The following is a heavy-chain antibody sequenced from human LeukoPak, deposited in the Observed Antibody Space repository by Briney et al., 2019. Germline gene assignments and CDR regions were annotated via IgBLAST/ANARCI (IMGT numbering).Heavy chain of an antibody. D-gene: IGHD1-1*01. CDR1: GFTFSDYY. V-gene: IGHV3-11*06. CDR2: ISSSSSYI. CDR3: ATTKATRLDAFDI. Sequence: GGSLRLSCAASGFTFSDYYMSWIRQAPGKGLEWVSYISSSSSYIYYADSVKGRFTISRDNAKNSLYLQMNSLRAEDTAVYYCATTKATRLDAFDIWGQGTMVTVSS. J-gene: IGHJ3*02.